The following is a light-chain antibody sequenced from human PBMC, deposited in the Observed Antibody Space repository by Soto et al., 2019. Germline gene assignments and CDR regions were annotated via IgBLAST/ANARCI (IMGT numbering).Light chain of an antibody. CDR1: QSISSK. Sequence: EIVMTQSPATLSVSQGERATLSCRASQSISSKLAWYQHRPGQAPRLLIYDTSTRAAGIPARFTGSGSGTDFTLTISSLQSEDFAVYYCQQYNTWRSISFGQGTRLAI. J-gene: IGKJ5*01. CDR3: QQYNTWRSIS. V-gene: IGKV3-15*01. CDR2: DTS.